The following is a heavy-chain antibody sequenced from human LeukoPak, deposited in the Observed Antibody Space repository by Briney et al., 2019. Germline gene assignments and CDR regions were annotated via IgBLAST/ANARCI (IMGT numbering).Heavy chain of an antibody. Sequence: PSETLSLTCTVSGGSISSYYWSWIRQPPGKGLEWIGYIYYSGSTNYNPSLKSRVTISVDTSKNQFSLKLSSVTAADTAVYYCASLRDEEYLDYWGQGTLVTVSS. J-gene: IGHJ4*02. V-gene: IGHV4-59*08. D-gene: IGHD5-24*01. CDR1: GGSISSYY. CDR2: IYYSGST. CDR3: ASLRDEEYLDY.